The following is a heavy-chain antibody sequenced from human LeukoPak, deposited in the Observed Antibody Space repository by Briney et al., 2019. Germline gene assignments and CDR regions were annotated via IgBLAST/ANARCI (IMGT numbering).Heavy chain of an antibody. V-gene: IGHV3-48*01. CDR3: ARDLMATMSDDY. J-gene: IGHJ4*02. D-gene: IGHD5-12*01. CDR2: IGTSSTTI. CDR1: GFTFSSYT. Sequence: GGSLRLSCAASGFTFSSYTMNWVRQPPGKGLEWVSNIGTSSTTIYYADSVKGRFTISRDNAKNSLYLQMNSLRAEDTAVYYCARDLMATMSDDYWGQGTLVTVSS.